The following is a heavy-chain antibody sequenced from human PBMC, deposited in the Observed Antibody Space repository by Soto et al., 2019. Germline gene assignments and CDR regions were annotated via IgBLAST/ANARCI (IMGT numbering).Heavy chain of an antibody. CDR2: ISGSGGST. D-gene: IGHD6-19*01. V-gene: IGHV3-23*01. J-gene: IGHJ1*01. CDR3: AKSFGYSSGPAEYFQH. Sequence: GKWLEWVSAISGSGGSTYYADSVKGRFTISRDNSKNTLYLQMNSLRAEDTAVYYCAKSFGYSSGPAEYFQHWGQGTLVTVSS.